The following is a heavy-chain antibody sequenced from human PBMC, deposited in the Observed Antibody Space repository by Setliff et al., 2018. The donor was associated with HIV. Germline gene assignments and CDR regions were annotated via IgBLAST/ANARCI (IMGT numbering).Heavy chain of an antibody. Sequence: ASVKVSCKASGYSFTSYGISWVRQAPGQGLEWMGWISAYNGNKNYAQNLQDRVTMTTDTSTSTAYMELRSLRFDDTAVYYCARFPKPSQIVVIMPPDYWGQGTLVTVSS. CDR2: ISAYNGNK. CDR3: ARFPKPSQIVVIMPPDY. V-gene: IGHV1-18*01. D-gene: IGHD3-22*01. J-gene: IGHJ4*02. CDR1: GYSFTSYG.